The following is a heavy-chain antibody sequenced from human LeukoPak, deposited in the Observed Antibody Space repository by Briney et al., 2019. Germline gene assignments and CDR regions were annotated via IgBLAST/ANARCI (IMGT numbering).Heavy chain of an antibody. J-gene: IGHJ5*02. CDR2: VDYSGST. CDR1: GGSISSYY. Sequence: SETLSLTCTVSGGSISSYYWTWIRQPAGKGLEWLGYVDYSGSTYYNPTLKSRVTISVDTSKNQFSLRLTSVTAADTAVYYCTRASSRATGYVTWFDPWGQGTLVTVSS. CDR3: TRASSRATGYVTWFDP. V-gene: IGHV4-59*06. D-gene: IGHD3-16*01.